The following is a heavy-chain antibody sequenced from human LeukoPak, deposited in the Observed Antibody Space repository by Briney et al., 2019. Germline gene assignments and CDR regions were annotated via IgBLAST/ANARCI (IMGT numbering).Heavy chain of an antibody. V-gene: IGHV3-23*01. CDR1: GFEFSIHD. Sequence: GGSLRLSCVASGFEFSIHDMSWGRQAPGKGPEWVSSISGSGTDTYYTDSVKGRFTISRDTPKNTLYMQMNNLRVEDTAVYYCVKGFHFDWWGQGTLVTVSS. J-gene: IGHJ4*02. CDR3: VKGFHFDW. CDR2: ISGSGTDT.